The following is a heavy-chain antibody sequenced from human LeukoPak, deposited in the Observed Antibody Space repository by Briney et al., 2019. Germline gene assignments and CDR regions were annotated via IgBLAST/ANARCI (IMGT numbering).Heavy chain of an antibody. CDR2: ITSTSDTI. V-gene: IGHV3-48*01. Sequence: GGSLRLSCVTSGFPFSTYSMNWVRQAPGKGLEWLSYITSTSDTIYYADSVKGRFTISRDNAKNSLYLQMNSLRAEDTAVYYCASDYDILTGLGYWGQGTLVTVSS. D-gene: IGHD3-9*01. CDR1: GFPFSTYS. J-gene: IGHJ4*02. CDR3: ASDYDILTGLGY.